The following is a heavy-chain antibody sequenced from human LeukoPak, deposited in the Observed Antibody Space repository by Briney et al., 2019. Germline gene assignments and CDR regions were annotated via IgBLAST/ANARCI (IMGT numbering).Heavy chain of an antibody. J-gene: IGHJ3*02. CDR1: GFTFSSYA. V-gene: IGHV3-23*01. CDR3: ARGPSCTSASCYVIGALDI. CDR2: ISGSGGST. D-gene: IGHD2-2*01. Sequence: PGGSLRLSCAASGFTFSSYAMSWVRQAPGKGLEWVSAISGSGGSTYYADSVKGRFTISRDNSKNTLYLQMNSLRAEDTAVYYCARGPSCTSASCYVIGALDIWGLGTTVTVSS.